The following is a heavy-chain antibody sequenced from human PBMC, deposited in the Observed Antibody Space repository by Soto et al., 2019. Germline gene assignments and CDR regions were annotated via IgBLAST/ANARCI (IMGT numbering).Heavy chain of an antibody. V-gene: IGHV3-74*01. Sequence: EVQLVESGGGLVQPGGSLRLSCAASGFTFSSYWMHWARQAPGKGLVWVSRINSDGSTTSYADSVKGRFTISRDNAKNTLYLQMNSLRAEDTAVYYCTRVSIGYYGVFDYWGQGTLVTVSS. CDR3: TRVSIGYYGVFDY. CDR1: GFTFSSYW. J-gene: IGHJ4*02. D-gene: IGHD1-26*01. CDR2: INSDGSTT.